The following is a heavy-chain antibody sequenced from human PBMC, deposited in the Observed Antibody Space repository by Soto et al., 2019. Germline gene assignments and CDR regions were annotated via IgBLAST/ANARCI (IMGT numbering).Heavy chain of an antibody. D-gene: IGHD2-2*01. CDR2: IVVGSGNT. J-gene: IGHJ4*02. CDR3: AALPGGYCSSTSCYSFDY. V-gene: IGHV1-58*01. CDR1: GFTFTSSA. Sequence: GASVKVSCKASGFTFTSSAVQWVRQARGQRLEWIGWIVVGSGNTNYAQKFQERVTITRDMSTSTAYMELSSLRSEDTAVYYCAALPGGYCSSTSCYSFDYWGQGTLVTVSS.